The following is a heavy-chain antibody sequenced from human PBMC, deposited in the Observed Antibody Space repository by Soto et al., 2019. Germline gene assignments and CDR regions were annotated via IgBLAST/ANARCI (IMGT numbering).Heavy chain of an antibody. CDR3: ARRRGWGGNWDYYYYGMDV. CDR1: GFIFSSYA. Sequence: QVQLVESGGGVVQPGRSLRLSCAASGFIFSSYAMHWVRQAPGKGLEWVAVISFDGSNKYYADSVKGRFTISRDNSKNTLYLQMNSLRAEDTAVYYCARRRGWGGNWDYYYYGMDVWGQGTTVTVSS. D-gene: IGHD2-21*01. CDR2: ISFDGSNK. V-gene: IGHV3-30-3*01. J-gene: IGHJ6*02.